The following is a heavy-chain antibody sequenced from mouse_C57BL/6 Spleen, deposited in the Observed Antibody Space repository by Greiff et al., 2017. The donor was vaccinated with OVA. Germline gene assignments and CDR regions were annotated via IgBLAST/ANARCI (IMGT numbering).Heavy chain of an antibody. D-gene: IGHD3-1*01. Sequence: EVQLQQSGPELVKPGASVKISCKASGYTFTDYYMNWVKQSHGKSLEWIGDINPNNGGTSYNQKFKGKATLTVDKSSSTAYMELRSLTSEDSAVYYCARGPRDYAMDYWGQGTSVTVSS. J-gene: IGHJ4*01. CDR2: INPNNGGT. CDR3: ARGPRDYAMDY. V-gene: IGHV1-26*01. CDR1: GYTFTDYY.